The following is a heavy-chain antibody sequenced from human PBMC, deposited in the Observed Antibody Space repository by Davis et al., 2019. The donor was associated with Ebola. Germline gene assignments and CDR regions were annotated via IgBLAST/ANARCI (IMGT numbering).Heavy chain of an antibody. J-gene: IGHJ5*02. V-gene: IGHV3-23*01. Sequence: PGGSLRLSCAASGFIFSSYAMGWVRQAPGKGLEWVSSISVRSITYHADSVKGRFTISRDNSKNTLYLQMNSLRVEDTAVYYCAKVHPPTTVTTGWFDPWGQGTLVTVSS. CDR1: GFIFSSYA. CDR2: ISVRSIT. D-gene: IGHD4-17*01. CDR3: AKVHPPTTVTTGWFDP.